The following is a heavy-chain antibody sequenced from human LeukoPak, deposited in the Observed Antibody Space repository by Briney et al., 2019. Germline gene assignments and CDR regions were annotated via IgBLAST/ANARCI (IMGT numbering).Heavy chain of an antibody. CDR1: GYTFTSYG. J-gene: IGHJ4*02. D-gene: IGHD4-17*01. CDR3: AGGGTVTTIDY. CDR2: ISAYNGNT. V-gene: IGHV1-18*01. Sequence: ASVKVSCKASGYTFTSYGISWVRQAPGQGLEWMGWISAYNGNTNYAQKLQGRVTMTRDTSTSTVYMELSSLRSEDTAVYYCAGGGTVTTIDYWGQGTLVTVSS.